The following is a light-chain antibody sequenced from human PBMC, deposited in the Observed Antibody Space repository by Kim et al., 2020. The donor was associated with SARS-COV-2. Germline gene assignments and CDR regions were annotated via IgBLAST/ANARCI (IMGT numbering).Light chain of an antibody. CDR3: QQYNNWPPFT. CDR2: GAS. J-gene: IGKJ3*01. Sequence: SPGERATLSGRASRSISINLAWYQQKPGQAPRLLMYGASTRATGIPARFSGGGSGTEFTLTISSLQSEDFAIYYCQQYNNWPPFTFGQGTKVDIK. CDR1: RSISIN. V-gene: IGKV3-15*01.